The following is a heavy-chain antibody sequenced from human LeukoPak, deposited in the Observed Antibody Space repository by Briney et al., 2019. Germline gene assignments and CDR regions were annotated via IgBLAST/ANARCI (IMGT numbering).Heavy chain of an antibody. V-gene: IGHV4-59*01. J-gene: IGHJ4*02. Sequence: SETLYLTWTVAGGSISGSYWSWIRQPPGRGQEWIAYMYNSGSTSYNPSLKSRVTISIDASKNQFSLKLSSLTAADTAIYYCARGIESYGDYGYWGQGILVTVSS. CDR3: ARGIESYGDYGY. CDR2: MYNSGST. CDR1: GGSISGSY. D-gene: IGHD4-17*01.